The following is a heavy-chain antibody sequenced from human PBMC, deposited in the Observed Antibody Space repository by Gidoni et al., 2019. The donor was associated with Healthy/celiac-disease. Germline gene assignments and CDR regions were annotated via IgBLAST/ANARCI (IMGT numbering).Heavy chain of an antibody. D-gene: IGHD3-22*01. CDR2: INPNSGGT. Sequence: QVQLVQSGAEVKKPGASVKVSCKASGYTFTGYYMHWVRQAPGQGLEWMGWINPNSGGTNYAQKFQGRVTMTRDTSISTAYMELSRLRSDDTAVYYCARGRGYDSSGYPVYYFDYWGQGTLVTVSS. CDR1: GYTFTGYY. V-gene: IGHV1-2*02. J-gene: IGHJ4*02. CDR3: ARGRGYDSSGYPVYYFDY.